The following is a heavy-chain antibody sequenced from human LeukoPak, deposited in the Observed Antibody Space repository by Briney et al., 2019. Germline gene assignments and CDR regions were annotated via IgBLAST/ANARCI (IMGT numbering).Heavy chain of an antibody. Sequence: SETLSLTCAVSGASISSGPYSWSWIRQPPGKGLEWIGYVFDGENTNYHPSLKSRVTISLDRSKNPFSLKLTSVTAADTAVYFCARESGYFDYWGLGTLVTVSS. CDR3: ARESGYFDY. CDR2: VFDGENT. CDR1: GASISSGPYS. J-gene: IGHJ4*03. V-gene: IGHV4-30-2*01.